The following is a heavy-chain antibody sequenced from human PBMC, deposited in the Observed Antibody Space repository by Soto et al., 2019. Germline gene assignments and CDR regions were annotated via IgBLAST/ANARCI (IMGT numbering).Heavy chain of an antibody. CDR3: ARIIHVDTALDV. J-gene: IGHJ6*02. D-gene: IGHD5-18*01. Sequence: QLQLQESVSGLVKPSQTLSLTCAVSGGSISSGGYSWSWIRQPPGKGLEWIGYIYHSGSTYYNPSLKSRVTISVDRSKNQFSLKLSSVTAADTAVYYCARIIHVDTALDVWGQGTTVTVSS. CDR1: GGSISSGGYS. CDR2: IYHSGST. V-gene: IGHV4-30-2*01.